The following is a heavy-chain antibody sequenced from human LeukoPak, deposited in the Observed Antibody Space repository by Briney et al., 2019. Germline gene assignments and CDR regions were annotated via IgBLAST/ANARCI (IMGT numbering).Heavy chain of an antibody. J-gene: IGHJ4*02. CDR1: GYTFTDSY. CDR3: ARDGSHWDFDS. V-gene: IGHV1-46*01. Sequence: ASVKVSFKASGYTFTDSYFYWVRQAPGQGLEWMGRIIPRGGATIYAQNFQGRLTVTRDTSTSTVLMELTSLRSEDTAVYYCARDGSHWDFDSWGQGTLVTVSS. D-gene: IGHD7-27*01. CDR2: IIPRGGAT.